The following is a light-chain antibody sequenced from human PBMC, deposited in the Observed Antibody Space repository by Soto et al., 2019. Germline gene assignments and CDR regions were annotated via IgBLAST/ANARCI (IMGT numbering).Light chain of an antibody. CDR2: RAS. CDR1: QIISTY. V-gene: IGKV1-39*01. J-gene: IGKJ1*01. CDR3: QQHYTSPPWT. Sequence: DIQMTQSPSSLSASVGDRVTISCRASQIISTYLNWYQQKPGTAPRLLISRASSVKSGVPPRFSGSGSGRDFTLTISSLRPEDIATYFCQQHYTSPPWTFGQGTKVEVK.